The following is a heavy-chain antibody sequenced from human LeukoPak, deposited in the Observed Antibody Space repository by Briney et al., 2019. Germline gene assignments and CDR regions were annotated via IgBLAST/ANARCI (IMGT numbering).Heavy chain of an antibody. CDR1: GGTFSSYA. V-gene: IGHV1-69*05. Sequence: SVKVSCKASGGTFSSYAISWVRQAPGQGLEWMGRIIPIFGTANYAQKFQGRVTITTDESTSAAYMELSSLRSEDTAVYYCARGRPDTAMAHFVYWGQGTLVTVSS. J-gene: IGHJ4*02. D-gene: IGHD5-18*01. CDR3: ARGRPDTAMAHFVY. CDR2: IIPIFGTA.